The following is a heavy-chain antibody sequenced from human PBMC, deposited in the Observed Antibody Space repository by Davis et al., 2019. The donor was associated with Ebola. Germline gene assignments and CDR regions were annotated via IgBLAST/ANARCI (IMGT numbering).Heavy chain of an antibody. CDR1: GYTFTSYG. Sequence: ASVKVSCKASGYTFTSYGISWVRQAPGQGLEWMGWISAYNGNTNYAQKLQGRVTMTTDTSTSTAYMELRSLRSDDTAVYYCAGDGGMVRGGGWFDPWGQGTLVTVSS. CDR3: AGDGGMVRGGGWFDP. CDR2: ISAYNGNT. D-gene: IGHD3-10*01. V-gene: IGHV1-18*01. J-gene: IGHJ5*02.